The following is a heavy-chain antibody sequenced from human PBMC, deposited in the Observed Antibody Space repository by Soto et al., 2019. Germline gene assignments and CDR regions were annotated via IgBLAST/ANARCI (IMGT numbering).Heavy chain of an antibody. Sequence: SETLSLTCAVYGGSFSGYYWSWIRQPPGKGLEWIGEINHSGSTNYNPSLKSGVTISVDTSKNQFSLKLSSVTAADTAVYYCARAGEYSSSSYYYYYYMDVWGKGTTVTVSS. D-gene: IGHD6-6*01. CDR1: GGSFSGYY. CDR3: ARAGEYSSSSYYYYYYMDV. J-gene: IGHJ6*03. CDR2: INHSGST. V-gene: IGHV4-34*01.